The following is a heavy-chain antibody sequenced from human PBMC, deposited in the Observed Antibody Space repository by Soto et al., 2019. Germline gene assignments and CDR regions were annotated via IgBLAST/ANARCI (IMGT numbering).Heavy chain of an antibody. D-gene: IGHD2-15*01. J-gene: IGHJ6*02. CDR2: ISGSGGST. Sequence: EVQLLESGGGLVQPGGSLRLSCAASGFTFTSYAMIWVRQAPGKGLEWVSAISGSGGSTYYADSVKGRFTISRDNSKNTVYLQMNSLSGEDTAVYYCARVQCTGGSCFSSYSYYYGMDVWGQGTTVTVSS. CDR1: GFTFTSYA. V-gene: IGHV3-23*01. CDR3: ARVQCTGGSCFSSYSYYYGMDV.